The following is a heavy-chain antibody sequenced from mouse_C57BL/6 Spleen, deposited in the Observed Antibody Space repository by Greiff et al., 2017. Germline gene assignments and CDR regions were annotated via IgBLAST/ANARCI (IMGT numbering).Heavy chain of an antibody. V-gene: IGHV1-61*01. CDR1: GYTFTSYW. D-gene: IGHD1-1*01. Sequence: VKLQQPGAELVRPGSSVKLSCKASGYTFTSYWMDWVKQRPGQGLEWIGNIYPSDSETHYNQKFKDKATLTVDKSSSTAYMQLSSLTSEDSAVYYCAREAVTTVVTDYWGQGTTLTVSS. CDR2: IYPSDSET. CDR3: AREAVTTVVTDY. J-gene: IGHJ2*01.